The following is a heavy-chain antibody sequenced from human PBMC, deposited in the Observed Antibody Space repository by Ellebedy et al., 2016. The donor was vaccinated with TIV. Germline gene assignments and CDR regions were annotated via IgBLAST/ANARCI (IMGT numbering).Heavy chain of an antibody. J-gene: IGHJ3*02. V-gene: IGHV4-59*01. CDR2: GHYSGAT. CDR1: GGSIGDYY. D-gene: IGHD2-15*01. CDR3: AKWCSGEVCTNAYEI. Sequence: SETLSLTCTVSGGSIGDYYWNWIRQSPGKGLEWIGFGHYSGATYYSPSLRSRVTVTVDASRNQFSLKLSFVTAADTAIYYCAKWCSGEVCTNAYEIWGQGTMVTVSS.